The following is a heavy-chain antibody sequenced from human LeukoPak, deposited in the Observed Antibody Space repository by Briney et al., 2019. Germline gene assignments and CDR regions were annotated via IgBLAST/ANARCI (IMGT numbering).Heavy chain of an antibody. D-gene: IGHD6-19*01. Sequence: GGSLRLSCAASGFTFSSYWMSWVRQAPGKGLEWVANIKEDGSWKHYAVSVQGRFTISRDNARNSLYLQMNSLRAEDTAVYYCARDRGWYHADSWGQGTLVTVSS. V-gene: IGHV3-7*01. J-gene: IGHJ4*02. CDR1: GFTFSSYW. CDR3: ARDRGWYHADS. CDR2: IKEDGSWK.